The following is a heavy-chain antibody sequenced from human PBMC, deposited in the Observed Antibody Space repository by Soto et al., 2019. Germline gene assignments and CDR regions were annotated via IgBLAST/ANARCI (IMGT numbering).Heavy chain of an antibody. CDR1: RCTFSSYA. J-gene: IGHJ4*02. V-gene: IGHV1-69*01. CDR2: IIPICGTA. Sequence: SVKICCKVSRCTFSSYAISWVRQAPEQGLEWMGGIIPICGTANYAQKFQGRVTITADESTSTAYMELSSLRSEDTAVYYCAREIIYCSGGSCYSANLDYWGQGTLVTVSS. CDR3: AREIIYCSGGSCYSANLDY. D-gene: IGHD2-15*01.